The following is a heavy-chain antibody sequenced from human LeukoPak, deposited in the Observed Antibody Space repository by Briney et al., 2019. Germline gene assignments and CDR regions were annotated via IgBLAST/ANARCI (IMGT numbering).Heavy chain of an antibody. V-gene: IGHV1-69*13. Sequence: ASVKVSCKASGGTFSSYAISWVRQAPGQGLEWMGGIIPIFGTANYAQKFQGRVTITADESTSTAYMELSSLRSEDTAVYYCARLGRLANRPFDYWGQGTLVTVSS. J-gene: IGHJ4*02. D-gene: IGHD6-25*01. CDR2: IIPIFGTA. CDR1: GGTFSSYA. CDR3: ARLGRLANRPFDY.